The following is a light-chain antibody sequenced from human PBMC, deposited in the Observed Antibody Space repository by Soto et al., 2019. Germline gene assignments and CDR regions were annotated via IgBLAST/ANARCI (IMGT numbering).Light chain of an antibody. V-gene: IGLV1-47*02. CDR3: AAFDDSLRGPYV. CDR2: SNN. J-gene: IGLJ1*01. Sequence: QSVLTQPPSASGTPGQRVTISCSGSSSNIGSNFVYWYQLLPGTAPKLLIYSNNQRPSGVPDRFSGSKSGTSASLAISGLRSEDEADDYCAAFDDSLRGPYVFGTGTKLTVL. CDR1: SSNIGSNF.